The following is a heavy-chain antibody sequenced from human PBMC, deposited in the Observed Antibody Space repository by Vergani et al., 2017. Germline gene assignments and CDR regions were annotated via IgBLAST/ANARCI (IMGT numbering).Heavy chain of an antibody. Sequence: EVQLLESGGGLVQPGGSLRLSCAASGFTFSSYAMSWVRQAPEKGLEWVSTISGSGGSTYYADSVKGRFTISRDNFKNTLYLQMNSLRAEDTAVYYCAKGEATYYYDSSGSSNWFDPWGQGTLVTVSS. CDR2: ISGSGGST. D-gene: IGHD3-22*01. CDR3: AKGEATYYYDSSGSSNWFDP. J-gene: IGHJ5*02. V-gene: IGHV3-23*01. CDR1: GFTFSSYA.